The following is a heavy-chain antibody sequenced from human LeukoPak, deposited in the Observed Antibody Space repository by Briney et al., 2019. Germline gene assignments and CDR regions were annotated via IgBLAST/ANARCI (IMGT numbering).Heavy chain of an antibody. CDR3: ARLRWPRGGRSSFDY. V-gene: IGHV5-51*01. J-gene: IGHJ4*02. CDR1: GYSLSSYW. D-gene: IGHD3-10*01. Sequence: GESLKISCKGSGYSLSSYWIGWVRQMPGRGLEWMGIIYPGDSDTRYSPSFQGQVTISADESITTAYLQWSSLKASDTAMYYCARLRWPRGGRSSFDYWGQGALVTVSS. CDR2: IYPGDSDT.